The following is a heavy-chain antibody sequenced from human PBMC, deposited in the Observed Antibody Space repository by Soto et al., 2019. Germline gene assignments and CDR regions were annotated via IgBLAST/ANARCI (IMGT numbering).Heavy chain of an antibody. CDR3: AKWDGYGDH. D-gene: IGHD5-12*01. J-gene: IGHJ5*02. V-gene: IGHV3-23*01. Sequence: GGSLRLSCVASGFTFRNFGMAWVRQAPGKGLEWVSTVSGGGENTHYSDSVNGRFAISRDNSQSTVYLQMNSLRVDDTAVYYCAKWDGYGDHWGQGTLVTVSS. CDR2: VSGGGENT. CDR1: GFTFRNFG.